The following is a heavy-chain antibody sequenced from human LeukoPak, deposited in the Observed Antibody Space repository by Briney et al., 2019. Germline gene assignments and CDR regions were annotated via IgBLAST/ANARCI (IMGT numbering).Heavy chain of an antibody. V-gene: IGHV3-23*01. CDR2: ISGSGGRP. D-gene: IGHD2-2*01. CDR1: GFTFSSCA. CDR3: ARHPEPGYCSSTSCHESYFDY. J-gene: IGHJ4*02. Sequence: GRSLRLSCAASGFTFSSCAMSWVRQAPGKGLEWVSAISGSGGRPYYADSVKGRFTISRDNSKNTLYLQMNSLRAEDTTVYYCARHPEPGYCSSTSCHESYFDYWGQGTLVTVSS.